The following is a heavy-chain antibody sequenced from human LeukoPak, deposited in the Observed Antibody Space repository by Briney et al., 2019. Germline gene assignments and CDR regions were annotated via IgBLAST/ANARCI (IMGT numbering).Heavy chain of an antibody. D-gene: IGHD1-26*01. CDR3: ARDIEWELDNWFDP. CDR2: INPNSGGT. CDR1: GYTFTGYY. V-gene: IGHV1-2*02. J-gene: IGHJ5*02. Sequence: ASVKVSCKASGYTFTGYYMHWVRQAPGQGLEWMGWINPNSGGTNYAQKFQGRVTMTRDTSISTAYMELSRLRSGDTAVYYCARDIEWELDNWFDPWGQGTLVTVSS.